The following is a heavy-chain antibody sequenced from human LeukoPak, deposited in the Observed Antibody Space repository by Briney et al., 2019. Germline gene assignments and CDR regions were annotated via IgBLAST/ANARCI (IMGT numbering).Heavy chain of an antibody. Sequence: VKVSCKASGYTFTAYYIHWLRQAPRQGLEWMGRINPNTGGTNFAQNFQGRVTVTRDTSINTAYMELSSLKSDDTALYYCARDFFRGGAADNWFDSWGQGTLVTVSS. J-gene: IGHJ5*01. CDR3: ARDFFRGGAADNWFDS. CDR1: GYTFTAYY. D-gene: IGHD3-10*01. CDR2: INPNTGGT. V-gene: IGHV1-2*06.